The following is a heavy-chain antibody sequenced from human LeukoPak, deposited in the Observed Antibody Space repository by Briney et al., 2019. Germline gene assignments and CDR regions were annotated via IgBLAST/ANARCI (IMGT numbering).Heavy chain of an antibody. Sequence: ASVKVSCKASGYTFTSYGIGWVRQAPGQGLEWMGWISAYNGNTNYAQKLQGRVTMTTDTSTSTAYMELRSLRSDDTAVYYCARDLRLRGYDFWSGYSTFDYWGQGTLVTVSS. J-gene: IGHJ4*02. CDR2: ISAYNGNT. V-gene: IGHV1-18*01. CDR1: GYTFTSYG. D-gene: IGHD3-3*01. CDR3: ARDLRLRGYDFWSGYSTFDY.